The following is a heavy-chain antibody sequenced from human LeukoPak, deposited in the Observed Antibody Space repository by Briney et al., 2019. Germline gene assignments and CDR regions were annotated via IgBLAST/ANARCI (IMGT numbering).Heavy chain of an antibody. J-gene: IGHJ6*02. V-gene: IGHV3-53*01. CDR1: GFTVSSSY. Sequence: PGGSLRLSCAASGFTVSSSYMSWVRQAPGKGLEWVSVIYSGGSGSTYYADSVKGRFTISRDNSKNTLNLQMNSLRAEDTAVYYCAATYYDILTGYFNYYYGMDVWGQGTTVTVSS. D-gene: IGHD3-9*01. CDR2: IYSGGSGST. CDR3: AATYYDILTGYFNYYYGMDV.